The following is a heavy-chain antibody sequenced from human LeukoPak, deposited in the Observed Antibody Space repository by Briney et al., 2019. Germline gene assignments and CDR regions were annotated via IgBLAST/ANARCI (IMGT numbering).Heavy chain of an antibody. CDR3: ARDTALIITPGGPDY. V-gene: IGHV1-18*01. CDR1: GYTFTNYG. D-gene: IGHD3-10*01. CDR2: ISAYNGDT. Sequence: ASVKVSCKASGYTFTNYGFSWVRQAPGQGLEWMGWISAYNGDTKYAQNLQGRVTLTTDTSTGTAYMELRSLTSDDTALYYCARDTALIITPGGPDYWGRGTLITVSS. J-gene: IGHJ4*02.